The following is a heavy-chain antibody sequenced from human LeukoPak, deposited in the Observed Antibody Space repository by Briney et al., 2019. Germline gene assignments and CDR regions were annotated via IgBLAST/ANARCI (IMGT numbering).Heavy chain of an antibody. CDR1: GSTFSSYA. Sequence: GRSLRLSCAASGSTFSSYAMSWVRQDPRNWLEWLSSISGSGGSTYYADSVKGRFTISRDNSKNTLYLQMNSLRAEDTAVYYCAKSVLPAATHNWFDPWGQGTLVTVSS. CDR3: AKSVLPAATHNWFDP. CDR2: ISGSGGST. V-gene: IGHV3-23*01. D-gene: IGHD2-2*01. J-gene: IGHJ5*02.